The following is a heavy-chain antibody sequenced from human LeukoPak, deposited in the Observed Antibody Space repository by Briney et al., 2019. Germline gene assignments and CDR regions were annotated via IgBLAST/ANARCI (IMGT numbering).Heavy chain of an antibody. D-gene: IGHD1-7*01. J-gene: IGHJ4*02. CDR1: GFRFSSYA. CDR2: ITGNSGTT. CDR3: AIGTTYFDY. V-gene: IGHV3-23*01. Sequence: GGSLRLSCAASGFRFSSYAMSWVRQAPGKGLEWVSGITGNSGTTYYADSVKGRFTISRDNSKNTLYLQMNSLRAEDTAVYYCAIGTTYFDYWGQGTLVTVSS.